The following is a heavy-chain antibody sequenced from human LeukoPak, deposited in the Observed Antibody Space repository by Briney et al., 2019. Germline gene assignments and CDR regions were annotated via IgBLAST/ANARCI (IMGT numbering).Heavy chain of an antibody. CDR1: GGSFSGYY. CDR2: INHSGST. CDR3: ASGPLAAAVPFDY. D-gene: IGHD6-13*01. Sequence: SETLSLTCAVYGGSFSGYYWSWIRQPPGKGLEWIGEINHSGSTNYNPSLKSRVTISVDTSKNQFPLKLSSVTAADTAVYYCASGPLAAAVPFDYWGQGTLVTVSS. V-gene: IGHV4-34*01. J-gene: IGHJ4*02.